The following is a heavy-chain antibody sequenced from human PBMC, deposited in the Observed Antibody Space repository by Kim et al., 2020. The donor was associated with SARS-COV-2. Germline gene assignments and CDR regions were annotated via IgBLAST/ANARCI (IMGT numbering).Heavy chain of an antibody. CDR2: ISSSSSYT. CDR3: ARVVVGARVGFDI. D-gene: IGHD1-26*01. Sequence: GGSLRLSCAASGFTFSDYYMSWIRQAPGKGLEWVSYISSSSSYTNYADSVKGRFTISRDNAKNSLYLQMNSLRAEDTAVYYCARVVVGARVGFDIWGQGTMVTVSS. CDR1: GFTFSDYY. V-gene: IGHV3-11*06. J-gene: IGHJ3*02.